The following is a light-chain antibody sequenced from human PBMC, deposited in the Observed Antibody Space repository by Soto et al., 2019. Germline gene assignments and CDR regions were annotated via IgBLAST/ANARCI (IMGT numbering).Light chain of an antibody. CDR3: RSYAGSNNYV. CDR1: SSDVGGYNY. CDR2: GVT. Sequence: QSVLTQPPSASGSPGQSVTISCTGTSSDVGGYNYVSWYQQHPGKAPKLMIYGVTNRPSGVPDRFSGSKSGNTASLTVSGLQAEDEAYYYCRSYAGSNNYVFGTGTKLTVL. J-gene: IGLJ1*01. V-gene: IGLV2-8*01.